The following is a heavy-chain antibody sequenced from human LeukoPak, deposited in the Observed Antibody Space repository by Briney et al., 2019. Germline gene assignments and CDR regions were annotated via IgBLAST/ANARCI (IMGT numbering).Heavy chain of an antibody. D-gene: IGHD3-16*02. CDR1: GFTFDDYA. V-gene: IGHV3-9*01. CDR2: ISWNSGSI. J-gene: IGHJ5*02. Sequence: GGSLRLSCAASGFTFDDYAMHWVRQAPGKGLEWVSGISWNSGSIGYADSVKGRFTISRDNAKNSLYLQMNSLRAEDTALYHCAKVGLRLGELSTNNWFDPWGQGTLVTVSS. CDR3: AKVGLRLGELSTNNWFDP.